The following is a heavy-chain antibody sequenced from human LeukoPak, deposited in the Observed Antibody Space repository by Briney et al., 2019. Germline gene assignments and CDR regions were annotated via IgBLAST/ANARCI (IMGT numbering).Heavy chain of an antibody. V-gene: IGHV1-8*03. D-gene: IGHD6-13*01. J-gene: IGHJ3*02. CDR2: MNPNSGNT. CDR3: ARRRGSSWYHDAFDI. Sequence: GASVKVSCKASGYTFTSYDINWVRQATGQGLEWMGWMNPNSGNTGYAQKFQGRVTITRNTSISTAYMELSSLRSEDTAVYYCARRRGSSWYHDAFDIWGQGTMVTVSS. CDR1: GYTFTSYD.